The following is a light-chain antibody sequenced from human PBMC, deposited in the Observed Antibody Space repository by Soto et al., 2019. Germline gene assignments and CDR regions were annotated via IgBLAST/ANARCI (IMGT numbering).Light chain of an antibody. CDR3: HQYGDSPMYT. V-gene: IGKV3-20*01. CDR2: GAS. CDR1: QGVSSS. J-gene: IGKJ2*01. Sequence: EIVLTQSPGTLSLSPGERATLSCRASQGVSSSLAWYQYRPGQAPRLLIHGASSRATGIPDRFSGSGSGTDFTLTISSREHEDFAVYYCHQYGDSPMYTFGQGTKLEIK.